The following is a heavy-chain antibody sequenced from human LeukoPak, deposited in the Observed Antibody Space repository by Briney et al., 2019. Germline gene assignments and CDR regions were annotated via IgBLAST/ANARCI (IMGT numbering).Heavy chain of an antibody. D-gene: IGHD6-13*01. J-gene: IGHJ3*02. V-gene: IGHV1-2*02. CDR3: AREGGAAGNNDAFDI. CDR1: GYTFTGYY. Sequence: ASVKVSCKASGYTFTGYYMHWVRQAPGQGLEWMGWINPNSGGTNYAQKFQGRVTMSRDTSISTAYMELSRLRSDDTAVCYCAREGGAAGNNDAFDIWGQGTMVTVSS. CDR2: INPNSGGT.